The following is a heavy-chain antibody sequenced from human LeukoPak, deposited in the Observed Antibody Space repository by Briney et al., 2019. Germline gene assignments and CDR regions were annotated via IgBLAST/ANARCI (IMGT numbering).Heavy chain of an antibody. CDR3: AKVATYYYGSGSFFDY. CDR1: GSTFSGYA. Sequence: GGSLRLSCAASGSTFSGYAMSWVRQAPGKGLEWVSAISGSGGSTYYADSVKGRFTISRDNSKNTLYLQMNSLRAEDTAVYYCAKVATYYYGSGSFFDYWGQGTLVTVSS. CDR2: ISGSGGST. V-gene: IGHV3-23*01. J-gene: IGHJ4*02. D-gene: IGHD3-10*01.